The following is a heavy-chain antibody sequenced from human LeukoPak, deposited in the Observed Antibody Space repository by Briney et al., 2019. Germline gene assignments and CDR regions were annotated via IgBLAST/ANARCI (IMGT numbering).Heavy chain of an antibody. CDR2: ITSGDFV. CDR1: GFTYSAYS. D-gene: IGHD3-10*01. CDR3: ARGGFIMVRVVIIPSYSYLYYMDI. Sequence: GGSLRLSCAASGFTYSAYSMNWVRQAPGKGLEWVSSITSGDFVYFADSLKGRFTISRDNAKSTLYLQMNSLRADDTAVYCCARGGFIMVRVVIIPSYSYLYYMDIWGKGTTVTVSS. J-gene: IGHJ6*03. V-gene: IGHV3-69-1*01.